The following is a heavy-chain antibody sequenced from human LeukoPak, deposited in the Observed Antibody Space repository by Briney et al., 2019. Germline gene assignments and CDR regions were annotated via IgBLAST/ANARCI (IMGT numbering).Heavy chain of an antibody. CDR3: ARERYYYNRYGMDV. CDR2: AYSGGST. V-gene: IGHV3-66*01. CDR1: GFTVRSNY. Sequence: GGSLRLSCAASGFTVRSNYMSWVRQPPGKGLEWVSVAYSGGSTYYADSVKGRFTISRDNSKNTVYLQMNSLRAEDTAVYYCARERYYYNRYGMDVWGQGTTVTVSS. D-gene: IGHD3-10*01. J-gene: IGHJ6*02.